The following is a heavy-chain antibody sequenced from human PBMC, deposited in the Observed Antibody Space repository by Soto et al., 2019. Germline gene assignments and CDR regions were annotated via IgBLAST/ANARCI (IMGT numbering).Heavy chain of an antibody. V-gene: IGHV4-30-4*01. CDR3: ARGSWGLHPEVDP. CDR2: IYYSGST. D-gene: IGHD1-26*01. CDR1: GGSISSGDYY. J-gene: IGHJ5*02. Sequence: LSLTCTVSGGSISSGDYYWSWIRQPPGKGLEWIGYIYYSGSTYYNPSLKSRVTISVDTSKNQFSLKLSSVTAADTAVYYCARGSWGLHPEVDPWGQGTLVTGSS.